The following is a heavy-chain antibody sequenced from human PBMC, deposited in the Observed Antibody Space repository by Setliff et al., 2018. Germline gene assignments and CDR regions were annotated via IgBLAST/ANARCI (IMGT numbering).Heavy chain of an antibody. CDR3: AKDTYYYDSSGYYVFDY. CDR2: IDPSGNT. J-gene: IGHJ4*02. Sequence: PSETLSLTCTVSGDSISSGINYWSWIRQPAGKGLEWIGHIDPSGNTNYSPSLKSRVTISGDTSKNQFSLKLTSVTAADTAMYYCAKDTYYYDSSGYYVFDYWGQGTLVTVSS. V-gene: IGHV4-61*09. D-gene: IGHD3-22*01. CDR1: GDSISSGINY.